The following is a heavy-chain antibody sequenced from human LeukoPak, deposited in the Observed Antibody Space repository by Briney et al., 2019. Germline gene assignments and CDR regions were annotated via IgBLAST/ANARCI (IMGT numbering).Heavy chain of an antibody. CDR2: ISSSGSTI. CDR3: ARMGGYCSSTSCYPPYYFDY. V-gene: IGHV3-48*03. CDR1: GFTFSSYE. Sequence: PGGSLRLSCAASGFTFSSYEMNWVRQAPGKGLEWVSYISSSGSTIYYADSVKGRFTISRDNAKNSLYLQMNSLRAEDTAVYYCARMGGYCSSTSCYPPYYFDYWGQGTLVTVSS. J-gene: IGHJ4*02. D-gene: IGHD2-2*01.